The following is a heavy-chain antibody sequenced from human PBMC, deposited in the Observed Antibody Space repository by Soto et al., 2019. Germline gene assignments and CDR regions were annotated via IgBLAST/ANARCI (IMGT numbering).Heavy chain of an antibody. CDR1: GASISNNY. CDR2: IFYSGST. V-gene: IGHV4-59*08. CDR3: AKGNYDSSGTKFDY. Sequence: SETLSLTCSVSGASISNNYWSWIRQPPGKGLEWIGYIFYSGSTNLNPSLKSRVTISVDTSKNQFSLKLSSVTAADTAVYYCAKGNYDSSGTKFDYWGQGTLVTVSS. D-gene: IGHD3-22*01. J-gene: IGHJ4*02.